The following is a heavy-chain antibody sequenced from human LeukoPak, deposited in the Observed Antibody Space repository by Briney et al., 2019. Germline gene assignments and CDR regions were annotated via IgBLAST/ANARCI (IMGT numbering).Heavy chain of an antibody. Sequence: SETLSLTCTVSGGSISSSSYYWGWIRQPPGKGLEWIGSIYYSGSTYYNPSLKSRLTMSVDTSKNQFSLRLRSVTAADTAVHYCARGVGRGSLLYYYFDDWGQGTLVTVSS. CDR2: IYYSGST. V-gene: IGHV4-39*07. CDR3: ARGVGRGSLLYYYFDD. J-gene: IGHJ4*02. CDR1: GGSISSSSYY. D-gene: IGHD2-2*02.